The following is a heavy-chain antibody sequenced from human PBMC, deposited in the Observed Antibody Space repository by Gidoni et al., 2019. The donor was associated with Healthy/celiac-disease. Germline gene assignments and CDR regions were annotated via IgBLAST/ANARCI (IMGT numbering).Heavy chain of an antibody. CDR3: ASVDTAPQR. Sequence: EVQLVESGGGLVQPGGSRRLSCAASGFTFSDHYMDWVRQAPGKGLEWVGRTRNKANSYTTEYAASVKGRFTISRDDSKNSLYLQMNSLKTEDTAVYYCASVDTAPQRWGQGTLVTVSS. CDR1: GFTFSDHY. CDR2: TRNKANSYTT. J-gene: IGHJ4*02. V-gene: IGHV3-72*01. D-gene: IGHD5-18*01.